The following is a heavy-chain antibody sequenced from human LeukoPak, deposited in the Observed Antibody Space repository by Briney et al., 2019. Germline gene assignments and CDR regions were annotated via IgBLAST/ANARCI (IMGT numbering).Heavy chain of an antibody. CDR3: ARGTMIGEGDLDY. Sequence: SSVKVSCKASGGTFSSYAISWVRQAPGQGLEWMGRVIPIFGTANYAQKFQGRVTITTDESKSTAYMELSSLRSEDTAVYYCARGTMIGEGDLDYWGQGTHVAVSS. CDR1: GGTFSSYA. CDR2: VIPIFGTA. V-gene: IGHV1-69*05. J-gene: IGHJ4*02. D-gene: IGHD3-22*01.